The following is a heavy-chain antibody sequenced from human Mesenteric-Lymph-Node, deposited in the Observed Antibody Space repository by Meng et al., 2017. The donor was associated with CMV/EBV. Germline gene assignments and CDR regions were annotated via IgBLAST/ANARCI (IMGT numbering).Heavy chain of an antibody. Sequence: SETLSLTCAVYGGSFSGYYWSWIRQPPGKGLEWTGEINHSGSTNYNPSLKSRVTISVDTSKNQFSLKLRSVTAADTAVYYCARGPLPVVVVPAAPMDVWGQGMMVTVSS. CDR1: GGSFSGYY. V-gene: IGHV4-34*01. D-gene: IGHD2-2*01. CDR3: ARGPLPVVVVPAAPMDV. J-gene: IGHJ6*02. CDR2: INHSGST.